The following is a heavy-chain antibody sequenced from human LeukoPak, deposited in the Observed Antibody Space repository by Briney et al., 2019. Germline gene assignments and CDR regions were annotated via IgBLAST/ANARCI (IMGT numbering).Heavy chain of an antibody. CDR2: FDPEDGET. CDR1: GYTLTELS. D-gene: IGHD3-22*01. Sequence: ASVKISCKVSGYTLTELSMHWVRQAPGKGLEWMGGFDPEDGETIYAQKFQGRVTMTEDTSTDTAYMEPSSLRSEDTAVYYCFLNYYDSSGYEYWGQGTLVTVSS. J-gene: IGHJ4*02. CDR3: FLNYYDSSGYEY. V-gene: IGHV1-24*01.